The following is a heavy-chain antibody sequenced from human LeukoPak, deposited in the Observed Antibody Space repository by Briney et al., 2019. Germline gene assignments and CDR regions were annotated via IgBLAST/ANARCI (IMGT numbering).Heavy chain of an antibody. Sequence: GGSLRLSCAASGFTFSSYVMHWVRQAPGKGLEYVSTITSNEGRAFYATSVKGRFTISRDNSKNTLYLQMGSLRAEDMAVYYCARGGVYYDSSGYYAFDIWGQGTMVTVSS. J-gene: IGHJ3*02. V-gene: IGHV3-64*01. CDR3: ARGGVYYDSSGYYAFDI. D-gene: IGHD3-22*01. CDR1: GFTFSSYV. CDR2: ITSNEGRA.